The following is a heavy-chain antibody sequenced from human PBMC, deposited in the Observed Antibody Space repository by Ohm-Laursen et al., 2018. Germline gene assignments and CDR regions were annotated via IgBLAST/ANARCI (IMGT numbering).Heavy chain of an antibody. V-gene: IGHV1-46*02. D-gene: IGHD3-9*01. J-gene: IGHJ6*01. CDR2: IKSKDDTT. Sequence: ASVKVSCKASGYSFNSNHMQWVRQAPGQGLEWMGIIKSKDDTTTYAQKFQGRVTMTKDRSTSTVYMELSRLRFDDTAVYYCARDFEGATDVWGQGTSVTVSS. CDR3: ARDFEGATDV. CDR1: GYSFNSNH.